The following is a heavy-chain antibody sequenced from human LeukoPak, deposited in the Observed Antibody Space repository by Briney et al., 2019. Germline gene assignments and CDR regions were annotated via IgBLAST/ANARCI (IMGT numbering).Heavy chain of an antibody. Sequence: SQTLSLTCAISGDSVSSYSAAWSWIRQSPARGLEWLGRTYYRYKWYNDYAVSVKSRLAITPDTSKNQFSLQLTSVTPEDTAVYYCARSGGHDAFDIWGQGTMVTVSS. CDR1: GDSVSSYSAA. D-gene: IGHD4-23*01. CDR3: ARSGGHDAFDI. J-gene: IGHJ3*02. V-gene: IGHV6-1*01. CDR2: TYYRYKWYN.